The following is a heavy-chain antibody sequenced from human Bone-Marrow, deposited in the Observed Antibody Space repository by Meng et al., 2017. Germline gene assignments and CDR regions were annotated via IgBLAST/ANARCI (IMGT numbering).Heavy chain of an antibody. V-gene: IGHV4-39*07. Sequence: LREPRHGRVQPQEPLPLLCSVSGASISSRSYYWGWIRQPSGKGLEWIGTIYYSGSTYYNPSLNSRVTISVDTSKNQFSLKLNSVTAADTALYYCATSNALPALNWFDPWGRGTLVTVSS. CDR3: ATSNALPALNWFDP. CDR1: GASISSRSYY. D-gene: IGHD1-1*01. CDR2: IYYSGST. J-gene: IGHJ5*02.